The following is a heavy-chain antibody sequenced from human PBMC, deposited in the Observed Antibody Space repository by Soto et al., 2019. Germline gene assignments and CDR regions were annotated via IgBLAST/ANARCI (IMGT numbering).Heavy chain of an antibody. CDR2: IYHIGST. V-gene: IGHV4-30-2*06. CDR1: GGTITSGRSS. Sequence: PSATLSVTCSVSGGTITSGRSSWNWIRQSPGKGLEWIAYIYHIGSTYYNPSLKSRVTNSVDRSENQFSLKLTSVTAADTAVYYCVRESVASGPNYFDTWGPGNLVTLSP. D-gene: IGHD6-6*01. J-gene: IGHJ5*02. CDR3: VRESVASGPNYFDT.